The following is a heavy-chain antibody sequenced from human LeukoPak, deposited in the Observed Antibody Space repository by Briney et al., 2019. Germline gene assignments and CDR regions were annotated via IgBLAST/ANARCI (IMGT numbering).Heavy chain of an antibody. J-gene: IGHJ3*02. D-gene: IGHD1-26*01. CDR3: ARDKWESLGGAFDI. CDR2: ISSSSSTI. V-gene: IGHV3-48*04. CDR1: GFTFSSYS. Sequence: GGSLRLSCAASGFTFSSYSMNWVRQAPGKGLEWVSYISSSSSTIYYADSVKGRFTISRDNAKNSLYLQMNSLRAEDTAVYYCARDKWESLGGAFDIWGQGTMVTVSS.